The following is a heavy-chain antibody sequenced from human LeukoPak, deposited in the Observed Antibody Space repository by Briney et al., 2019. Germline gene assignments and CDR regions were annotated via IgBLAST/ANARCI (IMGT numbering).Heavy chain of an antibody. Sequence: GASVKVSCKVSGYTLTELSMHWVRQAPGKGLEWMGGFDPEDGETIYAQKFQGRVTMTEDTSTDTAYMELSSLRSEDTAVYDCATGPKLWRQDGWFDPWGQGTLVTVSS. J-gene: IGHJ5*02. CDR1: GYTLTELS. CDR2: FDPEDGET. V-gene: IGHV1-24*01. CDR3: ATGPKLWRQDGWFDP. D-gene: IGHD5-24*01.